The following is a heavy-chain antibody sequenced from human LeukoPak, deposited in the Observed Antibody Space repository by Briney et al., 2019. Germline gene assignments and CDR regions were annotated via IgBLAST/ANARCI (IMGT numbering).Heavy chain of an antibody. V-gene: IGHV4-4*07. J-gene: IGHJ4*02. CDR1: GGSISSYY. CDR2: IYTSGST. Sequence: SETLPLTCTVSGGSISSYYWSWIRQPAGKGLEWIGRIYTSGSTNYNASLKGRVSMSVDTSKNQFSLKLSSVTAADTAVFYCARENSGSYREFDYWGQGTLVTVSS. CDR3: ARENSGSYREFDY. D-gene: IGHD1-26*01.